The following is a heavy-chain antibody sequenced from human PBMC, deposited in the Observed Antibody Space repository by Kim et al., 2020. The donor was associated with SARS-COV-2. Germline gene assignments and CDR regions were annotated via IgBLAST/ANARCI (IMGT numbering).Heavy chain of an antibody. CDR3: ARGLFGPARRDY. CDR2: IIPIFGTA. V-gene: IGHV1-69*13. D-gene: IGHD3-16*01. Sequence: SVKVSCKASGGTFSSYAISWVRQAPGQGLEWMGGIIPIFGTANYAQKFQGRVTITADESTSTAYMELSSLRSEDTAVYYCARGLFGPARRDYWGQGTLVTVSS. J-gene: IGHJ4*02. CDR1: GGTFSSYA.